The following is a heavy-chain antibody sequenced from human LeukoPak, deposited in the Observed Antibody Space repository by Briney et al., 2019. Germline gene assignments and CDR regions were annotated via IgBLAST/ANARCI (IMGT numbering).Heavy chain of an antibody. CDR2: INQDGREK. J-gene: IGHJ4*02. CDR1: GFTFR. D-gene: IGHD4-17*01. Sequence: GGSLRLSCAVSGFTFRMTWVRQVPGKGLQGVANINQDGREKYYMDSMKGRLNISRDNTENSVFLQLTRLRPADPGIYFCAKGRAYGDYWGQGTLVAVSS. V-gene: IGHV3-7*01. CDR3: AKGRAYGDY.